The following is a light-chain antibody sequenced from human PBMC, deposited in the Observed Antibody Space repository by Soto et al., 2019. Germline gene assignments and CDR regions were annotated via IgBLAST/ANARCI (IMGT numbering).Light chain of an antibody. CDR1: SNDVGAFNY. V-gene: IGLV2-14*03. J-gene: IGLJ1*01. CDR2: GVS. CDR3: CSYADGSIYF. Sequence: QSALTQPASVSGSPGQSITISCTGSSNDVGAFNYVSWYRHSPGEAPKVLIRGVSIRPSGVSSRFSGSKSGNTASLTISGLQAEDEGDYYCCSYADGSIYFFGTGTKVTVL.